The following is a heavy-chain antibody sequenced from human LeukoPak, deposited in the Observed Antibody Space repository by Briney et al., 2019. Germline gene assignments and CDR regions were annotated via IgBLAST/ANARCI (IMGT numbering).Heavy chain of an antibody. CDR3: ARLLRWELPQDY. CDR1: GGSISSYY. V-gene: IGHV4-4*07. Sequence: SETLSLTCTVSGGSISSYYWSWIRQPAGKGLEWIGRSYTSGSPNYNPSLKGRVTMSVDTSKNQFSLKLSSVTAADTAVYYCARLLRWELPQDYWGQGTLVTVSS. D-gene: IGHD1-26*01. CDR2: SYTSGSP. J-gene: IGHJ4*02.